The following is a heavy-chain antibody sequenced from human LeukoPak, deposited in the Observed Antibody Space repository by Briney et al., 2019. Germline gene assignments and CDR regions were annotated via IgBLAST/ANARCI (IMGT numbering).Heavy chain of an antibody. Sequence: EASVKVSCKASGYTFTSYYMHWVRQAPGQGLEWVGIINPRDGGISYAQRLQGRITVTMDTSTSTVYMELSSLRSEDTAVYYCFTGGPDYWGQGTLVTVSS. CDR3: FTGGPDY. CDR2: INPRDGGI. J-gene: IGHJ4*02. V-gene: IGHV1-46*04. D-gene: IGHD2-8*02. CDR1: GYTFTSYY.